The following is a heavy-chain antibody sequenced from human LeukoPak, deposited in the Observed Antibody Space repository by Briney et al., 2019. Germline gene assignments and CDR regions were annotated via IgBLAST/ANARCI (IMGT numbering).Heavy chain of an antibody. Sequence: SETLSLTCTVSGAYIRSDGYWWGWVRQSPVKGLEWIGIINYSGATYYNSALKSRVTISVDTSKSQFSLSLISVTAADTAVYFCARFRGVVASSLLDLWGQGTLVTVSS. V-gene: IGHV4-39*01. CDR2: INYSGAT. D-gene: IGHD3-10*01. J-gene: IGHJ5*02. CDR1: GAYIRSDGYW. CDR3: ARFRGVVASSLLDL.